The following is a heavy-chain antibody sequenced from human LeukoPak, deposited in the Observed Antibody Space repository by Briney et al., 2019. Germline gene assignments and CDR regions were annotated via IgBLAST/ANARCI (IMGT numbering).Heavy chain of an antibody. V-gene: IGHV4-59*01. CDR2: IYYSGST. J-gene: IGHJ4*02. CDR3: ARGLGDY. Sequence: PSETLSLTCTVSGGPISSYYWSWIRQPPGKGLEWIGYIYYSGSTNYNPSLKSRVTISVDTSKNQFSLKLSSVTAADTAVYYCARGLGDYWGQGTLVTVSS. CDR1: GGPISSYY.